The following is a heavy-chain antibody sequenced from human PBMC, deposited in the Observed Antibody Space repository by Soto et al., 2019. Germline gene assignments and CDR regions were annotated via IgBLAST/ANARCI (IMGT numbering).Heavy chain of an antibody. D-gene: IGHD3-9*01. CDR3: AARLRYFDWSSFDY. CDR1: GGTFSSYA. Sequence: SVKVSCKASGGTFSSYAISWVRQAPGQGLEWMGGIIPIFGTANYAQKFQGRVTITADESTSTAYMELSSLRSEDTAVYYCAARLRYFDWSSFDYWGQGTLVTVSS. CDR2: IIPIFGTA. J-gene: IGHJ4*02. V-gene: IGHV1-69*13.